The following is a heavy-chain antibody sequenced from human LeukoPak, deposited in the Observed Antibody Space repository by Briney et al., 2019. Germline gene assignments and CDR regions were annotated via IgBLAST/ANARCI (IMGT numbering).Heavy chain of an antibody. Sequence: SVKVSCKASGGTFSNYAFSWVRQAPGQGLEWMGRIIPIVEIADYAQKFQGRVTITADKSTSTTYMELSSLRSEDTAVYYCARAYCSSTSCYFARDAFDIWGQGTMVTVSS. V-gene: IGHV1-69*04. CDR1: GGTFSNYA. J-gene: IGHJ3*02. CDR3: ARAYCSSTSCYFARDAFDI. D-gene: IGHD2-2*01. CDR2: IIPIVEIA.